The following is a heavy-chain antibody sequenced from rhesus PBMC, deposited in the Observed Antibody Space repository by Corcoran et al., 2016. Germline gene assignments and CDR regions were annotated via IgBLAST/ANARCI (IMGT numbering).Heavy chain of an antibody. Sequence: QVQLQESGPGVVKPSETLSLTCAVAGGSISDSYRWSWIRQPQGKGLEWIGYISGGSTSPHSNPSLKSRVTISKDTSTNQFSLKLSAVTAADPAVYYCARVVTATVTYFDYWGQGVLVTVSS. CDR3: ARVVTATVTYFDY. V-gene: IGHV4S10*01. CDR2: ISGGSTSP. D-gene: IGHD5-12*01. J-gene: IGHJ4*01. CDR1: GGSISDSYR.